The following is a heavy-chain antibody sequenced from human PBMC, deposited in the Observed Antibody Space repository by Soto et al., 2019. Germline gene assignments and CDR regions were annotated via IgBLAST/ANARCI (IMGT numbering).Heavy chain of an antibody. CDR1: GGSVSSGSYY. Sequence: QVQLQESGPGLVKPSETLSLTCTVSGGSVSSGSYYWSWIRQPPGKGLEWIGYIYYSGSTNYNPSLKNRVTISVDTSKNQFSLQLSSVTAADTAVYYGARVIVLVPAHYYYYGMDVWGQGTTVTVSS. V-gene: IGHV4-61*01. CDR3: ARVIVLVPAHYYYYGMDV. CDR2: IYYSGST. J-gene: IGHJ6*02. D-gene: IGHD2-2*01.